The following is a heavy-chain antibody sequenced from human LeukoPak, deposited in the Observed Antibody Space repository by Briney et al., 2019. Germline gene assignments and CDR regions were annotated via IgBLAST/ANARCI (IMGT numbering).Heavy chain of an antibody. V-gene: IGHV4-34*01. D-gene: IGHD3-3*01. CDR3: ARACYDFWSGYFDY. Sequence: SETLSLTCAVYGGSFSVYYWSWIRQPPGKGLEWIGEINHSGSTNYNPSLKSRVAISVDTSKNQFSLKLSSVTAADTAVYYCARACYDFWSGYFDYWGQGTLVTVSS. CDR1: GGSFSVYY. J-gene: IGHJ4*02. CDR2: INHSGST.